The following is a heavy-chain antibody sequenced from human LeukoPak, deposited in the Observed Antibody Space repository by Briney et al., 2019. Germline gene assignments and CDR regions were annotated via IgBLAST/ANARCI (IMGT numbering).Heavy chain of an antibody. CDR3: ARGDYGDYSDAFDI. Sequence: PGGSLRLSCTASGFTFSSYTMDWVRQAPGKGLEWVSSISSSSDYIFYADSVKGRFTISRDNAQNSLYLQMNSLRAEDTAVYYCARGDYGDYSDAFDIWGQGTMVTVSS. J-gene: IGHJ3*02. CDR1: GFTFSSYT. CDR2: ISSSSDYI. D-gene: IGHD4-17*01. V-gene: IGHV3-21*01.